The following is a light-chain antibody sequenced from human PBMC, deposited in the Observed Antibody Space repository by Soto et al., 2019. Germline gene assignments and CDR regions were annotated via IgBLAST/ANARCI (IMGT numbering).Light chain of an antibody. J-gene: IGKJ1*01. V-gene: IGKV3-20*01. CDR2: GAS. CDR1: QSVRSSY. Sequence: EIVLTQSPGTLSLSPGERATLSCRASQSVRSSYLAWYQQKPGQAPRLLIYGASSRATGIPDRFSGSGSGTDFTLTISRLEPEDFAVYYSQQYGSSLPWTFGQGTKVEIK. CDR3: QQYGSSLPWT.